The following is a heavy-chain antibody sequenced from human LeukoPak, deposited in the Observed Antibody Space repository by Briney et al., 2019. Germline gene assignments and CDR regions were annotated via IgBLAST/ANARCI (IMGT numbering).Heavy chain of an antibody. CDR2: IGTAGDT. CDR3: ARGSQWLASDAFDI. CDR1: GFTFSSYD. V-gene: IGHV3-13*01. D-gene: IGHD6-19*01. J-gene: IGHJ3*02. Sequence: GGSLRLSCAASGFTFSSYDMHWVRQATGKGLEWVSAIGTAGDTYYPGSVKGRFTISRENAKNSLYLQMNSLRAGDTAVCYCARGSQWLASDAFDIWGQGTMVTVSS.